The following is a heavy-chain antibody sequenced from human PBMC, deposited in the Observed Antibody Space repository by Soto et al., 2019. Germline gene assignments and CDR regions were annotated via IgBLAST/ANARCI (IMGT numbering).Heavy chain of an antibody. J-gene: IGHJ6*02. Sequence: SETLSLTCAVYGGSFSGYYWSWIRQPPGKGLEWIGEINHSGSTNYNPSLKSRVTISVDTSKNQFSLKLSSVTAADTAVYYCARVGFLYYYYYYYGMDVWGQGTTVTVSS. D-gene: IGHD3-3*01. CDR2: INHSGST. CDR3: ARVGFLYYYYYYYGMDV. CDR1: GGSFSGYY. V-gene: IGHV4-34*01.